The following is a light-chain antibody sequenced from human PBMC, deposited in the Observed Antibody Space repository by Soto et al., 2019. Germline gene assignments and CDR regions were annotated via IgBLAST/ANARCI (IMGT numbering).Light chain of an antibody. J-gene: IGKJ1*01. CDR1: QSVDSN. CDR3: HQHGGSPET. CDR2: RAS. V-gene: IGKV3D-15*02. Sequence: EIVMTQSRATLSVSPLYVATLSCRASQSVDSNLAWYQQKPGQTPRLLIFRASNKATGIPDRFSGSGSGTEFILTISGLEPEDSGIYHCHQHGGSPETFGQGTKVDIK.